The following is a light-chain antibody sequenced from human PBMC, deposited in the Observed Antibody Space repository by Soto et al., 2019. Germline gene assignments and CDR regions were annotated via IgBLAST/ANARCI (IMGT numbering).Light chain of an antibody. CDR1: QSISNL. V-gene: IGKV1-5*03. CDR3: QQYNGYRWT. Sequence: DIQMTQSPSTLSASVGDRVTITCRASQSISNLLAWYQQKPGKAPKILIYKTSSLESGVPSRFSGSGSGTEFTLTISSLQPDDFATYYCQQYNGYRWTFGQGTKVDI. CDR2: KTS. J-gene: IGKJ1*01.